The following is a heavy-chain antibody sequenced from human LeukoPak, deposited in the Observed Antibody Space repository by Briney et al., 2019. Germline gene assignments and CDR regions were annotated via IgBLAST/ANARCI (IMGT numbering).Heavy chain of an antibody. CDR2: IRYDGSNK. J-gene: IGHJ4*02. Sequence: PGGSLRLSCAASGFTFSSYGMHWVRQAPGKGLERVAFIRYDGSNKYYADSVKGRFTISRDNSKNTLYLQMNSLRAEDTAVYYCAEVSSGSYYRDYFDYWGQGTLVTVSS. V-gene: IGHV3-30*02. CDR3: AEVSSGSYYRDYFDY. CDR1: GFTFSSYG. D-gene: IGHD1-26*01.